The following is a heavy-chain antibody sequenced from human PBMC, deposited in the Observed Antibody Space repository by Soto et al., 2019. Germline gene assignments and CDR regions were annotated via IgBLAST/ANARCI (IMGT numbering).Heavy chain of an antibody. CDR3: ARADGSGDGFDP. J-gene: IGHJ5*02. CDR1: GGSISSSYW. D-gene: IGHD3-10*01. Sequence: SETLSLTCAVSGGSISSSYWWTWVRQPPGKGLEWIGEIYHSGGTNYNPSLKSRVTMSVDKSKNQFSLKLNSVTAADTAVYFCARADGSGDGFDPWGQGTLVTVSS. V-gene: IGHV4-4*02. CDR2: IYHSGGT.